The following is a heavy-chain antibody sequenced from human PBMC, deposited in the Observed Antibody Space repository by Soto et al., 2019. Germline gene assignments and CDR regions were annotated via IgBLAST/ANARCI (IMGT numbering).Heavy chain of an antibody. V-gene: IGHV4-34*01. CDR3: ARGRTTLYYYYYYGMDV. CDR1: GGSFSGYY. Sequence: QVQLQQWGAGLLKPSETLSLTCAVYGGSFSGYYWSWIRQPPGKGLEWIGEINHSGSTNYNPSLKSRVTISVDTSKNQFSLKLSSVTAADTAVYYCARGRTTLYYYYYYGMDVWGQGTTVTVSS. J-gene: IGHJ6*02. D-gene: IGHD4-17*01. CDR2: INHSGST.